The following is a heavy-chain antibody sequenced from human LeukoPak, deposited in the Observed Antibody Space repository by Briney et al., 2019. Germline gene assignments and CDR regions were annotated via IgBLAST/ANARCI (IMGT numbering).Heavy chain of an antibody. Sequence: GGSLRLSCAASGFTFNRRGMHWVRQAPGKGLEWVAFIRYDGSNKYYADSVKGRFTISRDNSKNTLYLQMNGLRAEDTAVYYCAKDRWELPYYFGYWGQGTLVTVSS. CDR3: AKDRWELPYYFGY. CDR1: GFTFNRRG. CDR2: IRYDGSNK. D-gene: IGHD1-26*01. J-gene: IGHJ4*02. V-gene: IGHV3-30*02.